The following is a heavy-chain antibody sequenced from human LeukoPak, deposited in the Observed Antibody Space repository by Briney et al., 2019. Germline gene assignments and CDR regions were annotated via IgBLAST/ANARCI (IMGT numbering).Heavy chain of an antibody. D-gene: IGHD6-13*01. Sequence: GGSLRLSWAAAGFTFSSYGMDWVRQAPGKGMEWVASIWYDGRDKYYADSVRGRFTISRDDSKNTLDLQMNSLRPEDTGLYYCAKKGLAASGQFDCWGQGTLVTVSS. CDR3: AKKGLAASGQFDC. J-gene: IGHJ4*02. CDR2: IWYDGRDK. CDR1: GFTFSSYG. V-gene: IGHV3-30*02.